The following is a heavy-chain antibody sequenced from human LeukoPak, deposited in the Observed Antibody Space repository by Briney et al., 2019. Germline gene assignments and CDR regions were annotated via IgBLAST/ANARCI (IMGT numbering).Heavy chain of an antibody. CDR2: ISGSGGST. Sequence: PGGSLRPSCAASGFTFSSYAMSWVRQAPGKGLEWVSAISGSGGSTYYADSVKGRFTISRDNSKNTLYLQMNSLRAEDTAVYYCAKCPDFWSGYLSPQPFDYWGQGTLVTVSS. CDR1: GFTFSSYA. D-gene: IGHD3-3*01. CDR3: AKCPDFWSGYLSPQPFDY. V-gene: IGHV3-23*01. J-gene: IGHJ4*02.